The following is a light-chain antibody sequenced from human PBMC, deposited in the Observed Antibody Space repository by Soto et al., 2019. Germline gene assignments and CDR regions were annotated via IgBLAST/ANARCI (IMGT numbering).Light chain of an antibody. CDR2: SNN. CDR3: ATWDDSLNGWV. J-gene: IGLJ3*02. CDR1: NSNIGSNT. V-gene: IGLV1-44*01. Sequence: QSVLTQPPSASGTPGQRVTISCSGSNSNIGSNTVSWYQQRTAPKLLIYSNNQRPSGVPDRFSGSKSGTSASLAISGLQSEDEADYYCATWDDSLNGWVFGGGTQLTVL.